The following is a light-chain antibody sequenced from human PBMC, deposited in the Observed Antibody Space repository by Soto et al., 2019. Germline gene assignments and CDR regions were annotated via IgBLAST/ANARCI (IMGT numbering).Light chain of an antibody. CDR3: AAWDDSLSALYV. J-gene: IGLJ1*01. V-gene: IGLV1-47*01. CDR2: RNN. CDR1: SSNNGSNY. Sequence: QSVLTQPPSASGTPRQRVTISCSGSSSNNGSNYVYWYQQLPGTAPKLLIYRNNQRPSGVPDRFSGSKSGTSASLAISGLRSEDEADYYCAAWDDSLSALYVFGTGTKVTVL.